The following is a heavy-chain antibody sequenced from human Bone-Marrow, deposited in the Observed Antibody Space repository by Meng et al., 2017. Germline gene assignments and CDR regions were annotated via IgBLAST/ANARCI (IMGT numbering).Heavy chain of an antibody. V-gene: IGHV4-59*01. Sequence: QVQLQESGPGLVKPSETLSLTCTVSGGSISSYYWSWIRQPPGKGLEWIGYIYYSGSTNYNPSLKSRVTISVDTSKNQFSLKLSSVTAADTAVYYCARGQYSHGSRFDYWGQGTLVTVSS. CDR3: ARGQYSHGSRFDY. CDR1: GGSISSYY. J-gene: IGHJ4*02. D-gene: IGHD5-18*01. CDR2: IYYSGST.